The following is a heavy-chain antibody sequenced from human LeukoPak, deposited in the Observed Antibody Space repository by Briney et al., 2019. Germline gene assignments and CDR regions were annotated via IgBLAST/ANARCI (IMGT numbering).Heavy chain of an antibody. Sequence: PSETLSLTCAVYGESFTIYYWSWTRQPPGMGLEWIGEINHSGSTNYNPSLKSRVTISVDTSKNQFSLKLSSVTAADTAVYYCATRDVWGKGTTVTVSS. V-gene: IGHV4-34*01. J-gene: IGHJ6*04. CDR1: GESFTIYY. CDR3: ATRDV. CDR2: INHSGST.